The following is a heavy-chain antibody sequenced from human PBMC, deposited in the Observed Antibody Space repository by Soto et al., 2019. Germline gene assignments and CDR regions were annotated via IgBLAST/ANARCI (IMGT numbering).Heavy chain of an antibody. CDR3: AKVYGSGSRPYYYGMDV. CDR2: VSYSGDTT. J-gene: IGHJ6*02. V-gene: IGHV3-23*01. Sequence: EVQLLESGGCLVQPGGSLRLSCAASGFSFSTYAMTWVRQAPGKGLEWVSVVSYSGDTTYYAESVKARFTISRDNSKNTLYLQMNSLRGDDTAVYYCAKVYGSGSRPYYYGMDVWGQGTTVTVSS. CDR1: GFSFSTYA. D-gene: IGHD2-15*01.